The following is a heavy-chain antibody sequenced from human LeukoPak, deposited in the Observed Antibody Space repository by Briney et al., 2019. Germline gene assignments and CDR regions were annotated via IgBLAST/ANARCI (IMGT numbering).Heavy chain of an antibody. J-gene: IGHJ6*03. CDR3: ARDAPNYCSSTSCYRGYYYYMDV. Sequence: PSETLSLTCTVSGGSISSYYWSWIRQPVGKGLEWIGRIYTSGSTNYNPSLKSRVTMSVDTSKNQFSLKLSSVAAADTAVYYCARDAPNYCSSTSCYRGYYYYMDVWGKGTTVTVSS. D-gene: IGHD2-2*02. V-gene: IGHV4-4*07. CDR2: IYTSGST. CDR1: GGSISSYY.